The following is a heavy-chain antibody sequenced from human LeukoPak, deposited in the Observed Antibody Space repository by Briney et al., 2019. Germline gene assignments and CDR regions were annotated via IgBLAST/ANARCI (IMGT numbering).Heavy chain of an antibody. V-gene: IGHV4-61*02. CDR3: ARDRSVSAVGI. CDR2: IYSSGTT. CDR1: GGSISSGSYY. Sequence: SQTLSLTCTVSGGSISSGSYYWSWIRQPAGKGLEWIGRIYSSGTTNYNPSLKSRVTISVDTSKNQFSLKLSSVTAADTAVYYCARDRSVSAVGIWGQGTMVTVSS. J-gene: IGHJ3*02.